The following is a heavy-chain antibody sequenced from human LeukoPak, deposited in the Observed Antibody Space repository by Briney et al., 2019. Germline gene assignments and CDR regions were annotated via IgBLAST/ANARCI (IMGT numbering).Heavy chain of an antibody. J-gene: IGHJ4*02. CDR1: GESISSGAYS. CDR3: ASSSYYDILTGYFPYYFDY. D-gene: IGHD3-9*01. V-gene: IGHV4-30-2*01. CDR2: IPHSGNT. Sequence: TPSQTLSLTCAVSGESISSGAYSWSSIRQPAGKGLELIGYIPHSGNTYYNPSLKSRVTMSVDRSNNQFSLKLSSVTAADTAVYYCASSSYYDILTGYFPYYFDYWGQGTLVTVSS.